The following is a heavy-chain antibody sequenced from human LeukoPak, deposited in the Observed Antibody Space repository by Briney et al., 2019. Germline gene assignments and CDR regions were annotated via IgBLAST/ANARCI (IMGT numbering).Heavy chain of an antibody. V-gene: IGHV3-48*03. D-gene: IGHD5-18*01. CDR1: GFTFSNYE. CDR2: ISSSGSTI. CDR3: ARDGYRYGGDYFDN. J-gene: IGHJ4*02. Sequence: GGSLRLSCAASGFTFSNYEMNWVRQAPGKGLEWVSYISSSGSTIYYADSVKGRFTISRDNAKNSLYLQMNGLRAEDTAVYYCARDGYRYGGDYFDNWGQGTLVTVSS.